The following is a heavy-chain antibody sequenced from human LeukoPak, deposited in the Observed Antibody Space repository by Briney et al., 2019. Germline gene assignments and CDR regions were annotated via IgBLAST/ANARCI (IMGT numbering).Heavy chain of an antibody. V-gene: IGHV4-59*01. CDR2: IYYSGST. Sequence: SETLSLTCTVSSDSISSYYWNWIRQPPGKGLEWIGYIYYSGSTNYNPSLKSRVTISVDTSKNQFSLKLSSVTAADTAVYYCASDYGGNSPSYYYGMDVWGQGTTVTVSS. D-gene: IGHD4-23*01. J-gene: IGHJ6*02. CDR3: ASDYGGNSPSYYYGMDV. CDR1: SDSISSYY.